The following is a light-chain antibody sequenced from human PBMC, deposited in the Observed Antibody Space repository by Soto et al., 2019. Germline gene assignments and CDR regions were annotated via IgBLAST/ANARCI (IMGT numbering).Light chain of an antibody. CDR3: QQYNRWPLT. V-gene: IGKV3-15*01. CDR2: GAS. CDR1: QSVSSN. J-gene: IGKJ2*01. Sequence: EIVMTQSPATLSVSPGERATLSCRASQSVSSNLAWYQQKPGQAPRLLIYGASTRATGLPARFSGSGSGTEFTLTISSLQSEDFAVYHCQQYNRWPLTFGQGIKLEIK.